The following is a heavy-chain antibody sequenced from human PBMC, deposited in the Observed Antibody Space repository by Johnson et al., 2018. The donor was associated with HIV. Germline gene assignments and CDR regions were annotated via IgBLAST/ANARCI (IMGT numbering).Heavy chain of an antibody. Sequence: MQLVESGGGVVQPGRSLRVSCAASGFTVSSNYMSWVRQAPGKGLEWVSGFYSGGSTYYADSVKGRFIISRDNSKNTLYLQMNSLRVEDTAVYYCASGAYSSSLTFDIWGQGTMVTVSS. CDR3: ASGAYSSSLTFDI. D-gene: IGHD6-6*01. CDR2: FYSGGST. V-gene: IGHV3-53*01. CDR1: GFTVSSNY. J-gene: IGHJ3*02.